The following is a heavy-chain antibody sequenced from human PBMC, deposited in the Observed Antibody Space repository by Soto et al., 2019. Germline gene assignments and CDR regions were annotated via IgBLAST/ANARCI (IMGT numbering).Heavy chain of an antibody. CDR2: IIPIFGTA. CDR3: ARDKSPNPYCSGGSCYYRWFDP. CDR1: GGTFSSYA. Sequence: SVQVSCQASGGTFSSYAISWVRQAPGQGLEWMGGIIPIFGTANYAQKFQGRVTITADESTSTAYMELSSLRSEDTAVYYCARDKSPNPYCSGGSCYYRWFDPWGQGTLVTVSS. D-gene: IGHD2-15*01. V-gene: IGHV1-69*13. J-gene: IGHJ5*02.